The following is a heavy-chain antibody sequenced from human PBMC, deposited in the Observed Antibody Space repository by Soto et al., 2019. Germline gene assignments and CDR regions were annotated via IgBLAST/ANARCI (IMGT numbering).Heavy chain of an antibody. D-gene: IGHD6-13*01. Sequence: SVKVSCKASGGTFSSYRINWVRQAPGQGLEWVGGLVPVYRTADYAQKFQGRVTITADESARTAYMELRSLKSQDTAVYYCARDSGAKLSSSWGQGTLVTVSS. CDR2: LVPVYRTA. J-gene: IGHJ4*02. V-gene: IGHV1-69*13. CDR3: ARDSGAKLSSS. CDR1: GGTFSSYR.